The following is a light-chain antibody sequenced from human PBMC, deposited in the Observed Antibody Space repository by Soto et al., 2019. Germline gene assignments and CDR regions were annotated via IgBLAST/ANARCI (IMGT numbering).Light chain of an antibody. V-gene: IGLV2-14*01. CDR2: EVS. J-gene: IGLJ1*01. Sequence: HSTLTPPASVAGSPGQSITISCTGTSSDDGGYDYVAWYQLHPGKAPKLMIFEVSKLLAVVSYRFSGTKSGNTASLTISGLQAEDEADYFCRSYSISTAYLFGPGTKVTVL. CDR1: SSDDGGYDY. CDR3: RSYSISTAYL.